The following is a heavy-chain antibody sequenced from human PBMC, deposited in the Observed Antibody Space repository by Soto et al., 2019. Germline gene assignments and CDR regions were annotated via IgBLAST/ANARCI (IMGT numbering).Heavy chain of an antibody. D-gene: IGHD6-6*01. J-gene: IGHJ4*02. CDR1: CGSFRGYY. V-gene: IGHV4-34*01. Sequence: QVQLQQWGAGLLKPSETLSLTCAVYCGSFRGYYWSWIRQPPGKGLEWIGEINHSGSTNYNPSLKSRVTMSVDTSKNQFSLKLSSVTAADTAVYYGARTSKFDCWGQGTLVTVSS. CDR3: ARTSKFDC. CDR2: INHSGST.